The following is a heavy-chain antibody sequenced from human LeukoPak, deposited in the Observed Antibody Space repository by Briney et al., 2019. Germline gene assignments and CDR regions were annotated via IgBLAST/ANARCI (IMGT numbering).Heavy chain of an antibody. Sequence: PGGSLRLSYAASGFTFSSYVMHWVRQAPGKGLEWVAFIRYDGSNKYYADSVKGRFTISRDNSKNTLYLQMNSLRAEDAAVYYCAKAPVTSCRGAFCYPFDYWGQGTLSPSPQ. V-gene: IGHV3-30*02. CDR1: GFTFSSYV. D-gene: IGHD2-15*01. J-gene: IGHJ4*02. CDR2: IRYDGSNK. CDR3: AKAPVTSCRGAFCYPFDY.